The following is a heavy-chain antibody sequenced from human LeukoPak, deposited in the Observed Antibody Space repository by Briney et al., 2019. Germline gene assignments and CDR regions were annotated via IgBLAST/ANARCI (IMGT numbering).Heavy chain of an antibody. Sequence: EASVKVSCKASGYTFTGYYMHWVRQAPGQGLEWMGWINPNSGGTNYAQKFQGRVTMTRDTSISTAYMELSRLGSDDTAVYYCARDTAGTLTNAFDIWGQGTMVTVSS. J-gene: IGHJ3*02. CDR3: ARDTAGTLTNAFDI. D-gene: IGHD6-13*01. CDR1: GYTFTGYY. V-gene: IGHV1-2*02. CDR2: INPNSGGT.